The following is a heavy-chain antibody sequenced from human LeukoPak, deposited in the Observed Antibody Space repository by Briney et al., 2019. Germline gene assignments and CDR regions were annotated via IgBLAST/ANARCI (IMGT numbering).Heavy chain of an antibody. CDR1: GVSVSNYY. CDR2: IFYSGRT. Sequence: SETLSLTCTVSGVSVSNYYWSWIRQPPGKGLEWIGYIFYSGRTNYNPSLKSRVTLSVDTSENQFSLRLSSVTAADTAVYFCARDRYCSGGSCSHGFDYWGQGNMVIVSS. V-gene: IGHV4-59*02. D-gene: IGHD2-15*01. CDR3: ARDRYCSGGSCSHGFDY. J-gene: IGHJ4*02.